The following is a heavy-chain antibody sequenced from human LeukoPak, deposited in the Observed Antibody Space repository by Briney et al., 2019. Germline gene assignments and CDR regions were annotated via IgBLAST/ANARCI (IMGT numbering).Heavy chain of an antibody. CDR3: AREPLYYFDY. J-gene: IGHJ4*02. CDR1: GFTFGTYA. Sequence: GGSLRLSCAASGFTFGTYAMSWVRQAPGKGLEWVSYISSSGSTIYYADSVKGRFTISRDNAKNSLYLQMNSLRAEDTAVYYCAREPLYYFDYWGQGTLVTVSS. CDR2: ISSSGSTI. V-gene: IGHV3-48*03.